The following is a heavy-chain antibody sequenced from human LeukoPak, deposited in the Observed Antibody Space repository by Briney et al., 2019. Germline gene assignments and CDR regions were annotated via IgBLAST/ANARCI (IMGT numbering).Heavy chain of an antibody. Sequence: GGSLRLSCAASGFTFSSYAMHWVRQAPGKGLEWVAVISYDGSNKYYADSVKGRFTISRDNSKNTLYLQMNSLRAEDTAMYYCARGYDISDYWGQGTVVTVSS. V-gene: IGHV3-30-3*01. CDR3: ARGYDISDY. D-gene: IGHD3-9*01. CDR1: GFTFSSYA. J-gene: IGHJ4*02. CDR2: ISYDGSNK.